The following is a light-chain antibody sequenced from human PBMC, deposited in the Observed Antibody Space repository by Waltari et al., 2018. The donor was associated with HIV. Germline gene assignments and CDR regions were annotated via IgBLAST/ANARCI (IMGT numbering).Light chain of an antibody. V-gene: IGLV3-21*04. CDR2: NDS. J-gene: IGLJ2*01. Sequence: SYVLTQPPSVSVAPGKTARFPRGGYNLGSKSDHWYQQKPGQAPILVIYNDSDRPSGMPERFSGANTGNTATLTISRVEAGDEADYYCQVWDSSRDHPVVFGGGTKLTVL. CDR3: QVWDSSRDHPVV. CDR1: NLGSKS.